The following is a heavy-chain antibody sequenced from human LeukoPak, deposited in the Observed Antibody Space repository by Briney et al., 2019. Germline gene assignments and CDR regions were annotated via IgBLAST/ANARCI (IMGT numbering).Heavy chain of an antibody. D-gene: IGHD3-9*01. CDR3: ARGRYDILTGWVMYPFDY. CDR1: GYTFTSYA. Sequence: ASVKVSCKASGYTFTSYAMHWVRQAPGQRLEWMGWINAGNGNTKYSQKFQGRVTITRDTSASTAYMELSSLRSEDTAVYYCARGRYDILTGWVMYPFDYWGQGTLVTVSS. V-gene: IGHV1-3*01. J-gene: IGHJ4*02. CDR2: INAGNGNT.